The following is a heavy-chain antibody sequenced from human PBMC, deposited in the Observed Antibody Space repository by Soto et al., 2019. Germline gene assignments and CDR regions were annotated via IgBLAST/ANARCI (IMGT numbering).Heavy chain of an antibody. CDR3: ARVPSPPYSSSWYLDY. J-gene: IGHJ4*02. D-gene: IGHD6-13*01. V-gene: IGHV4-34*01. CDR1: GGSFSDYY. Sequence: PSETLSLTCAVYGGSFSDYYWSWIRQPPGKGLEWIGEINHSGSSSYSPSLKSRVTISVDTSKNQFSLKLTSVTAADTAVYYCARVPSPPYSSSWYLDYWGQGTLVTVSS. CDR2: INHSGSS.